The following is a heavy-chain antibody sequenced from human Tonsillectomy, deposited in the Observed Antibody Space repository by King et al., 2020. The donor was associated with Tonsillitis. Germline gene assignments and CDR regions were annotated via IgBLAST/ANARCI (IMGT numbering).Heavy chain of an antibody. CDR2: IYYSGST. D-gene: IGHD3-22*01. V-gene: IGHV4-59*08. CDR3: AAVPAEYYYDSSAFDY. Sequence: QLQESGPGLVKPSETLSLTCTVSGGSISSYYWSWIRQPPGKGLEWIGYIYYSGSTNYNPSLKSRVTISVDTSKSQFSLKLSSVTAADTAVYYCAAVPAEYYYDSSAFDYWGQGTLVTVSS. CDR1: GGSISSYY. J-gene: IGHJ4*02.